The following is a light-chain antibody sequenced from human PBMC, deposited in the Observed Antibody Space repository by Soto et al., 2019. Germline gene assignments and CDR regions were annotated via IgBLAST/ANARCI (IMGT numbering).Light chain of an antibody. CDR2: GAS. J-gene: IGKJ1*01. CDR3: QQYGSSPQT. V-gene: IGKV3-20*01. Sequence: EIVLTQSPGTLSLSPGERATLSCRASQSVTSNYVAWYQQKPGQAPRLLIYGASSRATGSPDRFSGSGSGTDFTLTISRLEPEDFAVYYCQQYGSSPQTFGQGTKVEIK. CDR1: QSVTSNY.